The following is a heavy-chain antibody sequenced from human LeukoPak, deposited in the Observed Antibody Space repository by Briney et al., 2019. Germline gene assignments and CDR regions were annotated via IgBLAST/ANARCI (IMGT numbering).Heavy chain of an antibody. CDR3: ARSFYGGNSDY. CDR1: GGSISSGSYY. V-gene: IGHV4-61*03. J-gene: IGHJ4*02. CDR2: IHFSGST. Sequence: SQTLSLTCTVSGGSISSGSYYWSWIRQPPGKGLEWIGYIHFSGSTSYNPSLKSRVTISVDTSKNHFSLKLSSVTAADTAIYYCARSFYGGNSDYWGQGTLLTVSS. D-gene: IGHD4-23*01.